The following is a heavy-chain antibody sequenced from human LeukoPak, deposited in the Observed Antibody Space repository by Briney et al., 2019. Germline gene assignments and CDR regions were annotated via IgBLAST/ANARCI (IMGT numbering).Heavy chain of an antibody. Sequence: GGSLRLSCAASGFTFTSYWMTWVRQVPGKGLEWVSYISSGSTTIYYADSVKGRFTISRDNAKNSLYLQMNSLRDEDTAVYYCAREGELYSRYWFDPWGQGTLVTVSS. D-gene: IGHD1-7*01. CDR1: GFTFTSYW. CDR2: ISSGSTTI. J-gene: IGHJ5*02. CDR3: AREGELYSRYWFDP. V-gene: IGHV3-48*02.